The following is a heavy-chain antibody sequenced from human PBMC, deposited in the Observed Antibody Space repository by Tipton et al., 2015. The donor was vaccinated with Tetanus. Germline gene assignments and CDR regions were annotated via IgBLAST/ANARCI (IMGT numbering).Heavy chain of an antibody. D-gene: IGHD3-22*01. CDR2: IYYSGST. J-gene: IGHJ4*02. Sequence: LHPGKGLEWIGSIYYSGSTYYNPSLKSRVPIPVDTSKNQFSLKLSSVTAADTAVYYCARHVGITMIVVGAFDYWGQGTLVTVSS. V-gene: IGHV4-39*01. CDR3: ARHVGITMIVVGAFDY.